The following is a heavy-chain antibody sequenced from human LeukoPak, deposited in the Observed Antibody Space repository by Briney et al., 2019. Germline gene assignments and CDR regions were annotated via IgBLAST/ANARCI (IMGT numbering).Heavy chain of an antibody. D-gene: IGHD3-3*02. Sequence: PSETLSLTCTVSGVSISSSSYYWGWIRQPPGKGLEWIASISYSGSTYYNPSLKSRVTISVDTSKNQCSLKLTSVTAADTAVYYCARTPALAPPDYWGQGTLVTVSS. CDR3: ARTPALAPPDY. V-gene: IGHV4-39*07. CDR1: GVSISSSSYY. CDR2: ISYSGST. J-gene: IGHJ4*02.